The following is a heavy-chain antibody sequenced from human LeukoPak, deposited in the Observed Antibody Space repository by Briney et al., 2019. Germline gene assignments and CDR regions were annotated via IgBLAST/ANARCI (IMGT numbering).Heavy chain of an antibody. D-gene: IGHD2-2*01. CDR2: ISGSGGST. CDR1: GISISSYA. Sequence: PGESLRLSCAASGISISSYAMSWVRQAPGKGLEWVSAISGSGGSTYYADSVKGRFTISRDNSKNTLYLQMNSLRAEDTAVYYCAKDGCSSTSCYVGYWGQGTLVTVSS. CDR3: AKDGCSSTSCYVGY. J-gene: IGHJ4*02. V-gene: IGHV3-23*01.